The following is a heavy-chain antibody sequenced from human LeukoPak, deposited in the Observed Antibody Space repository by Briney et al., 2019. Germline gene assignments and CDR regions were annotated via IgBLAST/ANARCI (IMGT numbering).Heavy chain of an antibody. CDR2: IYYSGST. J-gene: IGHJ4*02. Sequence: SETLSLTCNVSGGSLRSSSYYWAWIRQPPGKGLEWIGYIYYSGSTNYTPSLKSRVTISVDTSKNQFSLKLSSVTAADTAVYYCARAGTTGFYFDYWGQGTLVTVSS. CDR1: GGSLRSSSYY. D-gene: IGHD1-1*01. V-gene: IGHV4-61*05. CDR3: ARAGTTGFYFDY.